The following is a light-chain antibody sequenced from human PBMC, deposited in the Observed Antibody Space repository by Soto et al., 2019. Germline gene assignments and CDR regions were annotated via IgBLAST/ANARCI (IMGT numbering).Light chain of an antibody. CDR1: SSNIGAGYD. CDR3: QSYDSSLSGVL. CDR2: GNS. J-gene: IGLJ2*01. V-gene: IGLV1-40*01. Sequence: QAVVTQPPSVSGAPGQRVTISCTGSSSNIGAGYDVYWYQQLPGTAPKLLIYGNSNRPSGVPDRFSGSKSGTSASLAITGLQAEDEADYYCQSYDSSLSGVLFGGGTKLTVL.